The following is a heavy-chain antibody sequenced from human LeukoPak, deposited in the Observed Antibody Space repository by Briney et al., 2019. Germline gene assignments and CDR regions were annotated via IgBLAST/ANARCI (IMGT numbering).Heavy chain of an antibody. D-gene: IGHD3-9*01. CDR3: TRITIFEQIFDY. V-gene: IGHV2-5*02. Sequence: SGPTLVNPTQTLTLTCTFSGFALTTSGVGVGWIRQPPGKALEWLALIYWDDDKRYSPSLKSRLTITKDTSKNQVVLTMTNMDPVDTATYCCTRITIFEQIFDYWGQGTLVTVSS. J-gene: IGHJ4*02. CDR1: GFALTTSGVG. CDR2: IYWDDDK.